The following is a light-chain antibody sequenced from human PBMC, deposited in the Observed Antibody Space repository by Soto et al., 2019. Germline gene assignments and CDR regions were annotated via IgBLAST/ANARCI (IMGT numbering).Light chain of an antibody. CDR2: LAS. CDR1: QAVHPR. V-gene: IGKV3D-11*03. CDR3: HQRQRWHQT. Sequence: EIVLTQSAPTLSSFPGDRVPLSCSPSQAVHPRLAWYQHKPCQAPRLRIYLASSRAAGVAGRFSGSGSGTDFTLTIRDVEPEDFAVYSCHQRQRWHQTFGQWT. J-gene: IGKJ1*01.